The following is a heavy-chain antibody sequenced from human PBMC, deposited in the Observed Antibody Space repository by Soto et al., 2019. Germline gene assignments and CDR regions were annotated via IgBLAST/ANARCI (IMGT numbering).Heavy chain of an antibody. D-gene: IGHD6-19*01. CDR2: ISGSSTYI. CDR3: ARGDATGLYNSGWSPRY. V-gene: IGHV3-21*04. J-gene: IGHJ4*02. CDR1: GFTFSYYS. Sequence: ESGGGLVKPGESLRVSCAASGFTFSYYSLHWVRQAPGKGLEWVSSISGSSTYIYYADRVKGRFTISRDNAKKSLYLRMDSLRAEDTAVYYCARGDATGLYNSGWSPRYWGQGTLVTVSS.